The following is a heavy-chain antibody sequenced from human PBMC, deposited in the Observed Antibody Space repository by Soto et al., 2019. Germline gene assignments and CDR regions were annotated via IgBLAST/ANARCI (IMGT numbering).Heavy chain of an antibody. V-gene: IGHV3-23*01. CDR2: ISGSGGST. CDR1: GFTFSSYA. D-gene: IGHD3-10*01. Sequence: VQLLESGGGLVQPGGSLRLSCAASGFTFSSYAMSWVRQAPGKGLEWVSAISGSGGSTYYADSVKGRFTISRDNSKNTLYLQMNSLRAEDTAVYYCAKDQGETLRGATDAFDIWGQGTMVTVSS. CDR3: AKDQGETLRGATDAFDI. J-gene: IGHJ3*02.